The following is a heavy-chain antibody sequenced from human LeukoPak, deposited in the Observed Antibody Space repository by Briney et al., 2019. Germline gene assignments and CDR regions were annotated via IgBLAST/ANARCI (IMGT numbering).Heavy chain of an antibody. CDR2: MYYSGST. CDR3: SSGFRRGYTFCGGYYYPYYFGY. Sequence: SETLSLTCTVSGGSLSRSGYYWGWIRQPPAKVLEWIWSMYYSGSTYYNPYLKSRVTISVDTSKNHSSLKLTSVTAGGPAVIVYSSGFRRGYTFCGGYYYPYYFGYWGPGTLVTVS. D-gene: IGHD3-3*01. CDR1: GGSLSRSGYY. J-gene: IGHJ4*02. V-gene: IGHV4-39*02.